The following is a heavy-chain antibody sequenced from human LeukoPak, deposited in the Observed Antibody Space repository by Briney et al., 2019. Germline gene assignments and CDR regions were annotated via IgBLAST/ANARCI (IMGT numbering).Heavy chain of an antibody. CDR3: AREPAYYYDSSGYYD. CDR1: GYTFTSYA. J-gene: IGHJ4*02. CDR2: INAGNGNT. V-gene: IGHV1-3*01. D-gene: IGHD3-22*01. Sequence: ASVKVSCKASGYTFTSYAMHWVRQAPGQRLEWMGWINAGNGNTKYSQKFQGRVTITRDTSASTAYMELSSLRSEDTAVYYCAREPAYYYDSSGYYDWGQGTLVTVSS.